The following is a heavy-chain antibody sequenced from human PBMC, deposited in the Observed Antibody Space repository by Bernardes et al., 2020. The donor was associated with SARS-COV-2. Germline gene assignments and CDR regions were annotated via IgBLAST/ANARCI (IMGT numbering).Heavy chain of an antibody. J-gene: IGHJ4*02. CDR2: IGGSGGGT. CDR1: GFTFSNYA. V-gene: IGHV3-23*01. D-gene: IGHD3-10*01. CDR3: AKDRYYYGSGNNRQYFDY. Sequence: GGSLRLSCAASGFTFSNYAMTWVRQAPGKGLEWVSTIGGSGGGTYYGDSVKGRFTISRDNSESTLYLQMSSLRAEDTAVYYCAKDRYYYGSGNNRQYFDYWGQGTLVTVSS.